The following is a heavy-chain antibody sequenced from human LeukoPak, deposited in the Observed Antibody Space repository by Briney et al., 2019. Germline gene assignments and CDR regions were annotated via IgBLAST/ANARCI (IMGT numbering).Heavy chain of an antibody. CDR1: GGSIGGSSYY. CDR3: ARGRSEYSTY. D-gene: IGHD6-6*01. V-gene: IGHV4-39*07. CDR2: IYYSGST. Sequence: SETLSFTCTVSGGSIGGSSYYWGWIRQPPGKGLEWIGSIYYSGSTYYNPSLKSRVTISVDTSKNQFSLKLSSVTAADTAVYYCARGRSEYSTYWGQGTLVTVSS. J-gene: IGHJ4*02.